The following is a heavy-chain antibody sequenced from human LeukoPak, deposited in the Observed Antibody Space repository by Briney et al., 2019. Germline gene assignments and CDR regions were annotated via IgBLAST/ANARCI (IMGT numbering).Heavy chain of an antibody. D-gene: IGHD6-13*01. V-gene: IGHV5-51*01. CDR1: GFRFTNTF. Sequence: GESLKISCKASGFRFTNTFIGWVRQMPGKGLEWKGIIYPGDSDTRYSPSFQGQVTISVDKSVTTAYLQWSSLQASDTAMYYCARPIAAAGTDLGYWGQGTLVTVSS. CDR2: IYPGDSDT. CDR3: ARPIAAAGTDLGY. J-gene: IGHJ4*02.